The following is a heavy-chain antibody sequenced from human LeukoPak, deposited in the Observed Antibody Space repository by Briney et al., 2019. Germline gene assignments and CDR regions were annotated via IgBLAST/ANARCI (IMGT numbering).Heavy chain of an antibody. CDR1: GGSISSYY. CDR2: IYYSGST. Sequence: SETLSLTCTASGGSISSYYWSWIRQPPGKGLEWIGYIYYSGSTNYNPSLKSRVTISVDTSKNQFSLKLSSVTAADTAVYYCARGHFAPYFDYWGQGTLVTVSS. CDR3: ARGHFAPYFDY. D-gene: IGHD3-3*02. V-gene: IGHV4-59*01. J-gene: IGHJ4*02.